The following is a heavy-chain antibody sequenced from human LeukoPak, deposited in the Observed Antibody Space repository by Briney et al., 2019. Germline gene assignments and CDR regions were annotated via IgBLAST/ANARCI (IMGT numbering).Heavy chain of an antibody. V-gene: IGHV4-59*01. CDR1: GGSISSYY. CDR3: ARQGYYDLYYFDS. D-gene: IGHD3-9*01. Sequence: KSSETLSLTCTVSGGSISSYYWSWIRQPPGKGLEWIGYIYYSGSTNYNPPLKSRVTISVDTSKNQFSLKLSSVTAADTAVYYCARQGYYDLYYFDSWGQGTLVTVSS. CDR2: IYYSGST. J-gene: IGHJ4*02.